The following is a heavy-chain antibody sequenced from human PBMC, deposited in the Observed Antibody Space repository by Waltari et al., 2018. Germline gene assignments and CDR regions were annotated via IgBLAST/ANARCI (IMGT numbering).Heavy chain of an antibody. CDR3: ARDGIAGSQAY. V-gene: IGHV3-74*01. Sequence: EVQVVESGGGLVQHGGSLRLSCAASGFTFGYYWMHWVRQVPGKRPVWVSRINTDGSITTYVDSVKGRFIVSRDNARNTLYLQMNSLRAEDTAVYYCARDGIAGSQAYWGQGTLVTVSS. D-gene: IGHD2-21*01. CDR1: GFTFGYYW. J-gene: IGHJ4*02. CDR2: INTDGSIT.